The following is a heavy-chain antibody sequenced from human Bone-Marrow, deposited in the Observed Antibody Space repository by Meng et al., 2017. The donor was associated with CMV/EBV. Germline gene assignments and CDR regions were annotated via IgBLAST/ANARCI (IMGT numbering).Heavy chain of an antibody. Sequence: GESLKISCAASGFTFSRYAMHWVRQAPGKGLEWVAVISYDGNNRYYADSVKGRFTISRDNSKNTLYLQMNSLRAEDTAVYYCAKGGIVVVPAADFDYWGQGTLVTVSS. CDR3: AKGGIVVVPAADFDY. J-gene: IGHJ4*02. CDR2: ISYDGNNR. V-gene: IGHV3-30-3*01. D-gene: IGHD2-2*01. CDR1: GFTFSRYA.